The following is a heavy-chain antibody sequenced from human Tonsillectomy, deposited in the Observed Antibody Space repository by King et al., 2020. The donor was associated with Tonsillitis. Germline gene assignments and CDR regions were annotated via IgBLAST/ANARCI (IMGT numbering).Heavy chain of an antibody. CDR2: ISYDGRKK. Sequence: VQLVESGGGVVQPGRSLRLSCAASGFTFSPFAMHWVRQAPGKGLEWVALISYDGRKKYYADSVKGRFTISRDNSKNTLYLQMNSLRAEDTAVYYCARARRLGNAFDIWGQGTMVIVSS. J-gene: IGHJ3*02. V-gene: IGHV3-30*01. D-gene: IGHD7-27*01. CDR1: GFTFSPFA. CDR3: ARARRLGNAFDI.